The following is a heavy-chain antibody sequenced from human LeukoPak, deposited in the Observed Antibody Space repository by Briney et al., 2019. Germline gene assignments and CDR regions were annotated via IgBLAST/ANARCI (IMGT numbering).Heavy chain of an antibody. J-gene: IGHJ4*02. CDR3: ARATWELLGERFDY. V-gene: IGHV4-61*02. D-gene: IGHD1-26*01. CDR1: GGSISSGSYY. Sequence: SETLSLTCTVSGGSISSGSYYWSWIRQPAGKGLEWIGRIYTSGSTNYNPSLKSRVTISVDTSKNQFSLKLSSVTAADTVVYYCARATWELLGERFDYWGQGTLVTVSS. CDR2: IYTSGST.